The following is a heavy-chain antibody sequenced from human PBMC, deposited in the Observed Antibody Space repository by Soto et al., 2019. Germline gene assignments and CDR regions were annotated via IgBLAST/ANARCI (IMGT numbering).Heavy chain of an antibody. D-gene: IGHD3-3*01. V-gene: IGHV3-30*18. Sequence: GGSLRLSCAASGFTFSSYGMHWVRQAPGKGLEWVAVISYDGSNKYYADSVKGRFTISRDNSKNTLYLQMNSLRAEDTAVYYCAKDWTLLRPEYYYYYGMDVWGQGTTVTVSS. J-gene: IGHJ6*02. CDR2: ISYDGSNK. CDR3: AKDWTLLRPEYYYYYGMDV. CDR1: GFTFSSYG.